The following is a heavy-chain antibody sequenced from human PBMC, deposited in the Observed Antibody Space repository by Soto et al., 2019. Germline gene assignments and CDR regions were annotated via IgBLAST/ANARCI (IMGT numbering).Heavy chain of an antibody. Sequence: QVQLVQSGAEVKKSGASVKVSCKASGYTFTGYYIHWVRQAPGQGLEWMGEISPNSGGTKYAQKFQGRVTMTRDTSISTVYMGLSNLSPDDTAVYYCGRGRSGELVVFYWGQGTLVTVYS. CDR2: ISPNSGGT. J-gene: IGHJ4*02. D-gene: IGHD1-7*01. CDR3: GRGRSGELVVFY. V-gene: IGHV1-2*02. CDR1: GYTFTGYY.